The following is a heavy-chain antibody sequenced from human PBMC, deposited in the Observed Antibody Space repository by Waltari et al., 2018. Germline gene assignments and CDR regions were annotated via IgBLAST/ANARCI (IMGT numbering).Heavy chain of an antibody. V-gene: IGHV3-23*01. Sequence: EVQLLESGGDLVQPGGSLRLSCAASGITFSNFPINWVRLAPGTGLEWVSAITGGYDAHYAASLRGRFTISRDSSKDTVHLQMNGLRVEDTAIYYCATPFYNWDDPLHSWGQGTPVTVSS. J-gene: IGHJ4*02. CDR2: ITGGYDA. D-gene: IGHD1-20*01. CDR3: ATPFYNWDDPLHS. CDR1: GITFSNFP.